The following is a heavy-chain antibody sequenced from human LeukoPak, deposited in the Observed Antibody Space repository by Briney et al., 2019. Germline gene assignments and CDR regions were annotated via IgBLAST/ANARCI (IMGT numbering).Heavy chain of an antibody. CDR1: GGTFSSYA. CDR3: ARDRLSSIAARPFDY. Sequence: ASVKVSCKASGGTFSSYAISWVRQAPGQGLEWMGWISAYNGNTNYAQKLQGRVTMTTDTSTSTAYMELRSLRSDDTAVYYCARDRLSSIAARPFDYWGQGTLVTVSS. CDR2: ISAYNGNT. J-gene: IGHJ4*02. V-gene: IGHV1-18*01. D-gene: IGHD6-6*01.